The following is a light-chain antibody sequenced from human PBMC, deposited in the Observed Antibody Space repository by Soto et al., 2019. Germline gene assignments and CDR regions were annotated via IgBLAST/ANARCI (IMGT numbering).Light chain of an antibody. CDR3: QTWGTGIHVV. CDR2: LNSDGSH. CDR1: SGHSSYA. Sequence: QLVLTQSPSASASLGASVKLTCTLSSGHSSYAIAWHQQQPEKGPRYLMKLNSDGSHNKGDGIPDRFSGSRSGAGWYLTISNLQSEDEADYYCQTWGTGIHVVFGGGTKLTVL. V-gene: IGLV4-69*01. J-gene: IGLJ2*01.